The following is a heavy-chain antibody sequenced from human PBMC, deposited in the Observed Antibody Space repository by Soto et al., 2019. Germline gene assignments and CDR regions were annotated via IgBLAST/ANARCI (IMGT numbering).Heavy chain of an antibody. CDR1: GDSVSSNSAA. CDR3: ARDRVRSGYSYGPVDYYYGMDV. V-gene: IGHV6-1*01. J-gene: IGHJ6*02. CDR2: TYYRSKWYN. Sequence: SQTLSLTCAISGDSVSSNSAAWNCIRQSPSRGLEWLGRTYYRSKWYNDYAVSVKSRITINPDTSKNQFSLQLNSVTPEDTAVHYCARDRVRSGYSYGPVDYYYGMDVWGQGTTVTVSS. D-gene: IGHD5-18*01.